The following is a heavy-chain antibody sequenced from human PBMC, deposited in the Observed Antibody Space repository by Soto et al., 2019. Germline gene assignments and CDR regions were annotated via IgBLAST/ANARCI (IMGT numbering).Heavy chain of an antibody. CDR2: VSWNGSRT. V-gene: IGHV3-35*01. CDR3: TRDLFSYDYSGILWFDP. Sequence: VGSLRLSCAASGFTFSNSDMNWVRQAPGKGLEWVSGVSWNGSRTHYADSVKGRFIISRDNSRNFLYQQMNSLRPEDMAVYYCTRDLFSYDYSGILWFDPWGQGTLVTVSS. J-gene: IGHJ5*02. CDR1: GFTFSNSD. D-gene: IGHD3-16*01.